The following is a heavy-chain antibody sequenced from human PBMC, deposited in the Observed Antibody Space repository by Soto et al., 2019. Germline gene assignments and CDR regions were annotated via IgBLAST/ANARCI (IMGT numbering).Heavy chain of an antibody. V-gene: IGHV5-51*03. Sequence: PVESLKISCKGSGYIFTSYWSCCFLEMPGKGLEWMGIIYPGDSDTRYSPSFQGQVTISADKSISTAYLQWSSLKASDTAMYYCARPGIAAAGTWHYDYWGQGTLVTVS. CDR3: ARPGIAAAGTWHYDY. J-gene: IGHJ4*02. D-gene: IGHD6-13*01. CDR1: GYIFTSYW. CDR2: IYPGDSDT.